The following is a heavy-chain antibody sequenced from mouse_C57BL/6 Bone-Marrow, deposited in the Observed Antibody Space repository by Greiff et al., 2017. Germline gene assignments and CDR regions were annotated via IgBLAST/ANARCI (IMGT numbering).Heavy chain of an antibody. D-gene: IGHD1-1*01. V-gene: IGHV5-16*01. Sequence: EVMLVESEGGLVQPGSSMKLSCTASGFTFSDYYMAWVRQVPEKGLEWVANINYDGSSTYYLDSLKSRFIISRDNAKNIIYLQMSSLKSEDTATYYCSREGYGSSYFDYWGQGTTLTVSS. J-gene: IGHJ2*01. CDR1: GFTFSDYY. CDR3: SREGYGSSYFDY. CDR2: INYDGSST.